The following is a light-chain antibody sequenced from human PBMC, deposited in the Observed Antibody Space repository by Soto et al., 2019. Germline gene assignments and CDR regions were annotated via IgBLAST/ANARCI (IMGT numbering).Light chain of an antibody. CDR1: QTVSITY. V-gene: IGKV3D-20*02. Sequence: PGERPSLSCTTSQTVSITYLSYHQKKPGHAPRLLIDDAPTRATGIPDRFSGRGSGTEYTLTISGLQSENFAYYYCQQRSSWSPTFGQGTRLEIK. J-gene: IGKJ5*01. CDR3: QQRSSWSPT. CDR2: DAP.